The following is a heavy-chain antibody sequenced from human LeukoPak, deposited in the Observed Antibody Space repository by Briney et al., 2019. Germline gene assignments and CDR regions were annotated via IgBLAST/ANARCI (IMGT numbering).Heavy chain of an antibody. D-gene: IGHD6-19*01. Sequence: PGGSLRLSCAASGFSFSDYWMTWVRQAPGKGLEWVASINQDGSEKYSVDSVKGRFTISRDNAKNSLYLQMNSLRAEDTAVYYCARDSYSTGWYVRTWDCWGQGTLVTVS. J-gene: IGHJ4*02. CDR1: GFSFSDYW. CDR3: ARDSYSTGWYVRTWDC. V-gene: IGHV3-7*01. CDR2: INQDGSEK.